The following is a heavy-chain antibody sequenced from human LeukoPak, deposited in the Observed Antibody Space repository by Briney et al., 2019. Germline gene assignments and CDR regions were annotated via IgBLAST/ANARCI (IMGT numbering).Heavy chain of an antibody. CDR3: ARETYDILTGYPEDFDY. J-gene: IGHJ4*02. Sequence: PSETLSLTCTVSGGSISSSSYYWGWIRQPPWKGLEWIGSIYYSGSTYYNPSLKSRVTISVDTSKNQFSLKLSSVTAADAAVYYCARETYDILTGYPEDFDYWGQGTLVTASS. CDR2: IYYSGST. D-gene: IGHD3-9*01. V-gene: IGHV4-39*07. CDR1: GGSISSSSYY.